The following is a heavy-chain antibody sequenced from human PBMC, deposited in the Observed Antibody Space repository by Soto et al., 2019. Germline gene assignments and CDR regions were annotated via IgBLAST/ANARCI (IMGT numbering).Heavy chain of an antibody. D-gene: IGHD6-19*01. J-gene: IGHJ4*02. V-gene: IGHV3-30*18. CDR1: GFTFRDDA. CDR3: AKGGRQWLVTSDFNY. Sequence: VQLVESGGGVVQPGRSLRLSCAASGFTFRDDAMHWVRQAPGKVLEWVAVVSHDGRNTHYADSVKGRFTISRDSSKNTVSLEMSSLRAEDTAVYYCAKGGRQWLVTSDFNYWGQGALVTVSS. CDR2: VSHDGRNT.